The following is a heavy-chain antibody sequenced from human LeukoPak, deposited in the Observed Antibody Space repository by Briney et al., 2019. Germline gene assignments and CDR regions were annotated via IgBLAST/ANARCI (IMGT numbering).Heavy chain of an antibody. CDR3: AKDIVVVPAAIGYYYYYGMDV. CDR2: ISYDGSNK. Sequence: GGSLRLSCAASGFTFSSYWMSWVRQAPGKGLEWVAVISYDGSNKYYADPVRGRFTISRDNSKNTLYLQMNSLRAEDTAVYYCAKDIVVVPAAIGYYYYYGMDVWGQGTTVTVSS. J-gene: IGHJ6*02. CDR1: GFTFSSYW. D-gene: IGHD2-2*01. V-gene: IGHV3-30*18.